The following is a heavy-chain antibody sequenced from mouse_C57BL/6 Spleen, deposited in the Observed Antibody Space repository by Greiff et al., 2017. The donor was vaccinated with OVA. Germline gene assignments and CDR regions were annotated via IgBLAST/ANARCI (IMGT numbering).Heavy chain of an antibody. J-gene: IGHJ3*01. CDR3: TAGGGFAY. CDR1: GFTFSNYW. Sequence: EVKVEESGGGLVQPGGSMKLSCVASGFTFSNYWMNWVRQSPEKGLEWVAQIRLKSDNYATHYAESVKGRFTISRDDSKSSVYLQMNNLRAEDTGIYYCTAGGGFAYWGQGTLVTVSA. CDR2: IRLKSDNYAT. V-gene: IGHV6-3*01.